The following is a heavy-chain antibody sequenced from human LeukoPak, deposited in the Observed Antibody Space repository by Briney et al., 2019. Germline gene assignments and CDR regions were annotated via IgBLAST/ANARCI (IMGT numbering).Heavy chain of an antibody. V-gene: IGHV4-38-2*02. CDR2: IYHSGST. J-gene: IGHJ4*02. CDR1: GYSISSGYY. Sequence: SETLSLTCAVPGYSISSGYYWGWIRQPPGKGLEWIGSIYHSGSTYYNPSLRSRVTLSVDTSKNQFSLQPSSVTAADTAVYYCARDPFDYWGQGTLVTVSS. CDR3: ARDPFDY.